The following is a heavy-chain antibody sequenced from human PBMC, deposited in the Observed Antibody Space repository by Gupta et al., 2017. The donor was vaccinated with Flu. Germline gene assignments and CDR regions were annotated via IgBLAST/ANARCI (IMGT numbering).Heavy chain of an antibody. CDR1: GITFRNHG. Sequence: QAQLVRSGGGVVQAWTSLRLSSAAAGITFRNHGMNWVRQAPGAGLGWMAVMSDDGSNQWDADCVRGRFTISRDNSKNTLFLQMNSLRADDTAVYYCAKGGRHNWNYDGDYWGQGTLVTVSS. D-gene: IGHD1-7*01. CDR2: MSDDGSNQ. J-gene: IGHJ4*02. CDR3: AKGGRHNWNYDGDY. V-gene: IGHV3-30*18.